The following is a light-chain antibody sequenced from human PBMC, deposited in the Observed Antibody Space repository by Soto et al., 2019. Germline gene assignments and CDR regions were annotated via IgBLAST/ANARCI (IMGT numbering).Light chain of an antibody. CDR2: EVS. V-gene: IGLV2-8*01. Sequence: QSVLTQPPSASGSPGQSVTISCTGTSSDVGGYNYVSWYQQHPGKAPKLMIYEVSKRPSGVPDRFSGSKSGNTASLTVSGLQAEDEADYYCSSYAGSNHYVFGTGTKATVL. CDR1: SSDVGGYNY. J-gene: IGLJ1*01. CDR3: SSYAGSNHYV.